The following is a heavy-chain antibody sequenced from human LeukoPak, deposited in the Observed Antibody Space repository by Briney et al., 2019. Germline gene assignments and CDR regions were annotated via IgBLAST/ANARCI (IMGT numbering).Heavy chain of an antibody. V-gene: IGHV3-21*01. CDR2: ISSSSSYI. D-gene: IGHD2-8*01. J-gene: IGHJ3*02. Sequence: GGSLRLSCAASGFTVSSNYMSWVRQAPGKGLEWVSSISSSSSYIYYADSVKGRFTISRDNAKNSLYLQMNSLRAEDTAVYYCARTGLMVYAILAFDIWGQGTMVTVSS. CDR3: ARTGLMVYAILAFDI. CDR1: GFTVSSNY.